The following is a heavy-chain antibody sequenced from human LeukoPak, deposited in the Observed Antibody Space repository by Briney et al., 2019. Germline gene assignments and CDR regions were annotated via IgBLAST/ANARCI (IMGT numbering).Heavy chain of an antibody. CDR1: GFTVSSNY. J-gene: IGHJ5*02. CDR2: ISYDGSNK. CDR3: ARDLYDVRGVIQNWFDP. D-gene: IGHD3-10*02. V-gene: IGHV3-30-3*01. Sequence: GGSLRLSCAASGFTVSSNYMSWVRQAPGKGLEWVAVISYDGSNKYYADSVKGRFTISRDNSKNALYLQMNSLRAEDTAVYYCARDLYDVRGVIQNWFDPWGQGTLVTVSS.